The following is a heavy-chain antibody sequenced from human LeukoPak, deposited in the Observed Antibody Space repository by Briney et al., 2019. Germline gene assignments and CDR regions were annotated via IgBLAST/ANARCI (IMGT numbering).Heavy chain of an antibody. CDR2: IKSKTDGGTT. CDR1: RFTFSNAW. D-gene: IGHD5-18*01. Sequence: GGSLRLSCAASRFTFSNAWMSWVRQAPGKGLEWVGRIKSKTDGGTTDYAAPVKGRFTISRDDSKNTLYLQMNSLKTEDTAVYYRTTSGYSYGMPFDYWGQGTLVTVSS. CDR3: TTSGYSYGMPFDY. V-gene: IGHV3-15*01. J-gene: IGHJ4*02.